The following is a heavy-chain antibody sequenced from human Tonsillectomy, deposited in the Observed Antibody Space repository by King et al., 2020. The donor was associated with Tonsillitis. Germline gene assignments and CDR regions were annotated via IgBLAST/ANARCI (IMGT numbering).Heavy chain of an antibody. Sequence: VQLVESGGGLVQPGGSLRLACAASGLPFSDYWMHWVRQGPGKGLVWVSRINTDGSTADYADSVKGRFTISRDNAKSTLYLQMNSLRAEDTARYYCAREKSGVQLALDSWGQGTLVTVSS. V-gene: IGHV3-74*01. J-gene: IGHJ4*02. D-gene: IGHD6-6*01. CDR3: AREKSGVQLALDS. CDR1: GLPFSDYW. CDR2: INTDGSTA.